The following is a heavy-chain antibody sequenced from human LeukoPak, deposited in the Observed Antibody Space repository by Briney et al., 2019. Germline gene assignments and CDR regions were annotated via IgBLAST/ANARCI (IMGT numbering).Heavy chain of an antibody. CDR3: ARLYYDSSGYSSYYYYMDV. V-gene: IGHV1-2*02. CDR2: INPNSGGT. CDR1: GYTFTSYG. J-gene: IGHJ6*03. D-gene: IGHD3-22*01. Sequence: ASVKVSCKASGYTFTSYGISWVRQAPGQGLEWMGWINPNSGGTNYAQKFQGRVTMTRDTSISTAYMELSRLRSDDTAVYYCARLYYDSSGYSSYYYYMDVWGKGTTVTVSS.